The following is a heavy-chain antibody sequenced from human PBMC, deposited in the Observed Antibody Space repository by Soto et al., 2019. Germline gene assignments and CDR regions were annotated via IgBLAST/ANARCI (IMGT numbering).Heavy chain of an antibody. Sequence: QVHLVESGGGVGQPGGSLRLSCAASEFSFSSYAMHWIRQAPGKGLEWVAVISFDGNIIHYADSVKGRFIISRDNSKITLYLQMHSLSGEDTAVYYCARTFDTITYYFDYWGQGTLVTVSS. V-gene: IGHV3-30-3*01. J-gene: IGHJ4*02. CDR2: ISFDGNII. D-gene: IGHD3-9*01. CDR3: ARTFDTITYYFDY. CDR1: EFSFSSYA.